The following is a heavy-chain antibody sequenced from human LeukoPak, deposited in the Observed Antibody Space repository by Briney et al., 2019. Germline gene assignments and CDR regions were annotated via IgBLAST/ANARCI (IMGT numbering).Heavy chain of an antibody. Sequence: GGSLRLSCAASGFTFSNYAMSWVRQAPGKGLEWVSTISGSGASTYYADSVKGRFTMSRDSSKNTLFLQMNSLGAEDTAVYYCARDRATDAFWGQGTMVTVSS. CDR1: GFTFSNYA. CDR3: ARDRATDAF. J-gene: IGHJ3*01. CDR2: ISGSGAST. D-gene: IGHD1-26*01. V-gene: IGHV3-23*01.